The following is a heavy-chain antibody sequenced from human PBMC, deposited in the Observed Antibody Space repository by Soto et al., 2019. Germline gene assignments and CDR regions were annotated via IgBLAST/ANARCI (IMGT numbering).Heavy chain of an antibody. CDR3: ARDLSGYSSSPYYYGMDV. CDR1: GFTFSSYA. Sequence: PGGSLRLSCAASGFTFSSYAMHWVRQAPGKGLEWVAVISYDGSNKYYADSVKGRFTISRDNSKNTLYLQMNSLRAEDTAVYYCARDLSGYSSSPYYYGMDVWGQGTTVTVSS. V-gene: IGHV3-30-3*01. D-gene: IGHD6-13*01. CDR2: ISYDGSNK. J-gene: IGHJ6*02.